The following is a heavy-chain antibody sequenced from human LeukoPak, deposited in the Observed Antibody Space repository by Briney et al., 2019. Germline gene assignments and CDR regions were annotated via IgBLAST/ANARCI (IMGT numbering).Heavy chain of an antibody. CDR3: ATDGAGFDT. Sequence: GRSLRLSCAASGFIFSSYGMNWVRQAPGKGLEWVSYINIGGTNTHYADSVKGRFTISRDNAKKSLYLEMNNLRAEDTAVYYCATDGAGFDTWGQGVLVTVSS. V-gene: IGHV3-48*04. CDR2: INIGGTNT. J-gene: IGHJ5*02. CDR1: GFIFSSYG.